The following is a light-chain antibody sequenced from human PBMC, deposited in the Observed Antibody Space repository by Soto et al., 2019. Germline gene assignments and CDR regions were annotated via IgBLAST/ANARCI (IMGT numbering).Light chain of an antibody. Sequence: DIVMTQSPDSLTVSLGERATIYCKSSQSLLSNSNKKNYLAWYQQKPGQPPKLLIYWASTRESGVPDRFTGSGSGTDFTLTISSLQAEDVAVYFCQQYYTGRTFGQGTRVAIK. V-gene: IGKV4-1*01. J-gene: IGKJ1*01. CDR2: WAS. CDR3: QQYYTGRT. CDR1: QSLLSNSNKKNY.